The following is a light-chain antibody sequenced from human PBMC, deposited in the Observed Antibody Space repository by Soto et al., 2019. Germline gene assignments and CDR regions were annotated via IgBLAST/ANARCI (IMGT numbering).Light chain of an antibody. Sequence: AIQLTQPPSSLSASLGARVTIISRPVQGVGIVLAWYQQKPGKPPKVLIYDGSSLQSGVPLRFRGSGSGTEFTLTITGLQPEDFGTYYCQHFQRDPFTYGQGTRLEIK. CDR1: QGVGIV. V-gene: IGKV1-13*02. CDR2: DGS. J-gene: IGKJ5*01. CDR3: QHFQRDPFT.